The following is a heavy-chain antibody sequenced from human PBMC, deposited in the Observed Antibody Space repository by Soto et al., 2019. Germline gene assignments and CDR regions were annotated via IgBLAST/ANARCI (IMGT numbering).Heavy chain of an antibody. V-gene: IGHV3-7*01. CDR1: GFTFSSYR. J-gene: IGHJ5*02. CDR3: ARDRVVVAATLYWFDP. D-gene: IGHD2-15*01. Sequence: EVQLVESGGGLVQPGGSLRLSCAASGFTFSSYRMSWVRQAPGKGLEWVANIKQDGSEKYYVDSVKGRFTISRDNAKNSLYLQMNSLRAEDTAVYYCARDRVVVAATLYWFDPWGQGTLVTVSS. CDR2: IKQDGSEK.